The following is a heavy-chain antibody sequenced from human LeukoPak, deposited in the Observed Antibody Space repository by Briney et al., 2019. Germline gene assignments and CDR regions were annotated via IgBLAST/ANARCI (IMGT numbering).Heavy chain of an antibody. D-gene: IGHD5-24*01. V-gene: IGHV4-59*08. Sequence: SETLSLTCTVSGGSISSSYWGWIRQPPGKGLEWIGYISYSGSTKYNPSLKSRVTLSVDTSKNQFSLKVNSVTAADRAVYYCARRGVEMAPVRPDNWFDPWGQGTLVTVSS. CDR1: GGSISSSY. J-gene: IGHJ5*02. CDR3: ARRGVEMAPVRPDNWFDP. CDR2: ISYSGST.